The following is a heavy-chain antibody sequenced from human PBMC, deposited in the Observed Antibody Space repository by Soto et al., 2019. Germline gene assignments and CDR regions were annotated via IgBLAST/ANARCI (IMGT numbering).Heavy chain of an antibody. D-gene: IGHD5-12*01. CDR2: INAGNGHT. Sequence: QVQLVQSGAEAKKPGASVQVSCKASGYTFTDYAVYWVRQAPGQRLEWLGWINAGNGHTKYSQKFQGRVTITRDTSESPAYMDLSSIRYEDTAMYFCTRGRRVATAADYYLENWGQGTLVTVSS. CDR1: GYTFTDYA. V-gene: IGHV1-3*01. J-gene: IGHJ4*02. CDR3: TRGRRVATAADYYLEN.